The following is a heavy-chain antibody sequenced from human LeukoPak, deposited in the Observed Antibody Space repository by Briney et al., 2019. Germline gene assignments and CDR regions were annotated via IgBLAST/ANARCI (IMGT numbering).Heavy chain of an antibody. CDR2: ISGSGDIT. D-gene: IGHD3-10*01. J-gene: IGHJ1*01. CDR3: AKDRGVTTAEYFQY. Sequence: PGGSLRLSCAASGFTFSSYAMTWVRQAPGRGLEWVSNISGSGDITYYADSVKGRFTISRDNSKNTLYLQLNSLRADDTAVYYCAKDRGVTTAEYFQYWGQGTLVTVSS. V-gene: IGHV3-23*01. CDR1: GFTFSSYA.